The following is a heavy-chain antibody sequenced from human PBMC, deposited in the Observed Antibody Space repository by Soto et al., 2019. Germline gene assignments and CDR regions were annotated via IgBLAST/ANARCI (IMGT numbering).Heavy chain of an antibody. CDR2: IXPIVEXP. D-gene: IGHD2-15*01. V-gene: IGHV1-69*01. CDR1: GDTFSRYA. J-gene: IGHJ4*02. CDR3: VRVVAIPGSPVN. Sequence: SVKVSCTTSGDTFSRYAISWGRQAPGQGLEWMAGIXPIVEXPTYAQKFQGXXKITAEESXSTVSMEMSSMRYDDTDVYYCVRVVAIPGSPVNWGQGTLVTVFS.